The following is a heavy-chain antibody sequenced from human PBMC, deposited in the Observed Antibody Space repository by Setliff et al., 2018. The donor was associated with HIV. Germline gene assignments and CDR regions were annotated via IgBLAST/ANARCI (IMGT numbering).Heavy chain of an antibody. CDR1: GGSISSDF. V-gene: IGHV4-59*12. Sequence: SETLSLTCTVSGGSISSDFWSWIRQPPGKGLEWIGYIYYSGNTNYNPSLKSRVTISLDTSKDQFSLRLTSVTAADTAVYYCARDISVLRGRDYWGQGTLVTVSS. J-gene: IGHJ4*02. CDR2: IYYSGNT. CDR3: ARDISVLRGRDY. D-gene: IGHD3-10*01.